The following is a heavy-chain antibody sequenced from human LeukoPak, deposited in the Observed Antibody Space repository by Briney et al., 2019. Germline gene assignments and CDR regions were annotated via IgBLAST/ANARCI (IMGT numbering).Heavy chain of an antibody. Sequence: PSETLSLTCTVSGGSISVGTYYWSWIRQPPGKGLEWIGYIYYSGSTYYNPSLKSRVTISLDTSKNQFSLKLSSVTAADTAVYYCARSLRESGCSSTSCYTYYYYYMDVWGKGTTVTVSS. CDR2: IYYSGST. CDR1: GGSISVGTYY. J-gene: IGHJ6*03. CDR3: ARSLRESGCSSTSCYTYYYYYMDV. V-gene: IGHV4-30-4*08. D-gene: IGHD2-2*02.